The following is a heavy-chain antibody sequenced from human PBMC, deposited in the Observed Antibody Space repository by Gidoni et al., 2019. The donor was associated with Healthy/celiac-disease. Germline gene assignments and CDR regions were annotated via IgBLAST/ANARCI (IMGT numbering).Heavy chain of an antibody. Sequence: EVQLVESGGAWVHLGGSWDLSGAAPGSTLRTNWMSWVRQAPGKGLEWVANIKQDGSEKYYVDSVKGRFTISRDNAKNSLYLQMNSLRAEDTAVYYCARDCTNGVCYRKAFDYWGQGTLVTVSS. CDR1: GSTLRTNW. V-gene: IGHV3-7*01. J-gene: IGHJ4*02. CDR2: IKQDGSEK. D-gene: IGHD2-8*01. CDR3: ARDCTNGVCYRKAFDY.